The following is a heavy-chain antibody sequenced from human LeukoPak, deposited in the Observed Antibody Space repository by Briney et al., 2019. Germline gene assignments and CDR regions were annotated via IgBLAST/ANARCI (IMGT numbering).Heavy chain of an antibody. CDR2: INSDGSST. V-gene: IGHV3-74*01. J-gene: IGHJ4*02. Sequence: GGSLRLSCAASGFTFSSYWMHWVRQAPGKGLVWVSRINSDGSSTSYADSVKGRFTISRDNAKNTLYPQMNSLRAEDTAVYYCAKRITYYYDSSGWDYFDYWGQGTLVTVSS. CDR1: GFTFSSYW. CDR3: AKRITYYYDSSGWDYFDY. D-gene: IGHD3-22*01.